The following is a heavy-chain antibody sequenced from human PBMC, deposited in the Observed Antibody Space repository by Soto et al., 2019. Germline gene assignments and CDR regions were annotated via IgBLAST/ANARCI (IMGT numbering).Heavy chain of an antibody. Sequence: WASVKVSCKASGGTFSNYAISWVRQAPGQGLEWMGGIIPLSGTANYAQKFQGRVTITADNSTSTAYMELRSLRSEDTAIYYCASDYAVADTYYYGMDVWGQGTTVTVSS. J-gene: IGHJ6*02. D-gene: IGHD6-19*01. CDR1: GGTFSNYA. CDR2: IIPLSGTA. CDR3: ASDYAVADTYYYGMDV. V-gene: IGHV1-69*06.